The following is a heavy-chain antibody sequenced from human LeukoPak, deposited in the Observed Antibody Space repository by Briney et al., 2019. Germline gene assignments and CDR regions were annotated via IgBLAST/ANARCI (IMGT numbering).Heavy chain of an antibody. J-gene: IGHJ4*02. Sequence: GGSLRLSCAASGFTFSQNGMHWVRQAPGKGLEWMAFIEYDGSDKYFADSVKGRFTISRDNSKNMLYLQMNSPRAEDTALYYCAKDLHSSASCYWGQGALVTVSS. CDR2: IEYDGSDK. CDR1: GFTFSQNG. D-gene: IGHD3-22*01. CDR3: AKDLHSSASCY. V-gene: IGHV3-30*02.